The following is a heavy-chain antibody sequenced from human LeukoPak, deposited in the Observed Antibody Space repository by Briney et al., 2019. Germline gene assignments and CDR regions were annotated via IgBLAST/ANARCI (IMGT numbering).Heavy chain of an antibody. CDR3: AKEYSGSRDYFYGMDV. CDR2: VTGSGGNT. J-gene: IGHJ6*02. V-gene: IGHV3-23*01. Sequence: GGSLRLSCAASGFTFSSYAMSWVRQAPGKGLEWVSVVTGSGGNTYYADSVKGRFTISRDNSESTLSLQMNSLRAEDTAVYYCAKEYSGSRDYFYGMDVWGQGTTVTVSS. D-gene: IGHD6-6*01. CDR1: GFTFSSYA.